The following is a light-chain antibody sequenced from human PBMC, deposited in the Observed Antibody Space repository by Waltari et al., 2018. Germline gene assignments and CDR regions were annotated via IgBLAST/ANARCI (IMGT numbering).Light chain of an antibody. CDR3: QQYGDWPPYT. J-gene: IGKJ2*01. V-gene: IGKV3-15*01. Sequence: VMTQSPATLSVSPGERATLSCRASQSVGSNLAWYQQKPGQALRLLIYGASTRATGIPARFSGSGSGTEFTLTISGLQSEDFAVYYCQQYGDWPPYTFGQGTKLEIK. CDR2: GAS. CDR1: QSVGSN.